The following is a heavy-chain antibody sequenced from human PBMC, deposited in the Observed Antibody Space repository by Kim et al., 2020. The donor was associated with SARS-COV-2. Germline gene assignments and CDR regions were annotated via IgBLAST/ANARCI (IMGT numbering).Heavy chain of an antibody. CDR2: FDPEDGET. CDR3: VTSPAVAGTYYYYYGMDV. D-gene: IGHD6-19*01. Sequence: ASVKVSCKVSGYTLTELSMHWVRQAPGKGLEWMGGFDPEDGETIYAQKFQGRVTMTEDTSTDTAYMELSSLSSEYTAVFYCVTSPAVAGTYYYYYGMDV. V-gene: IGHV1-24*01. J-gene: IGHJ6*01. CDR1: GYTLTELS.